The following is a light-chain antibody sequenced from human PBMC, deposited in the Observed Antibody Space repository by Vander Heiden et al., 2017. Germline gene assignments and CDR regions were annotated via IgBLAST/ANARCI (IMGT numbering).Light chain of an antibody. V-gene: IGKV1-17*01. Sequence: DIQMTHSPSSLSASVGDRVTITCRASQGIRNDLGWYQQKPGKAPKRLIYAASSLQSGVPSRFSGSGSGTEFTLTISSLQPEDFATYCLQHNSYPLTFGQGTKLEIK. CDR2: AAS. J-gene: IGKJ2*01. CDR1: QGIRND. CDR3: LQHNSYPLT.